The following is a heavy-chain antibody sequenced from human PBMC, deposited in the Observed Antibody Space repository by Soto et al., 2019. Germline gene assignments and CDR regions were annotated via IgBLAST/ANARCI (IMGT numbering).Heavy chain of an antibody. V-gene: IGHV4-34*01. CDR2: INHSGST. D-gene: IGHD3-10*01. J-gene: IGHJ4*02. CDR3: ARGRLGGSGSYYNAFDY. CDR1: GGSFSGYY. Sequence: QVQLQQWGAGLLKPSETLSLTCAVYGGSFSGYYWSWIRQPPGKGLEWIGEINHSGSTNYNPSLKSRVTISVDTSKNQYSLKLSSVTAADTAVYYCARGRLGGSGSYYNAFDYWGQGTLVTVSS.